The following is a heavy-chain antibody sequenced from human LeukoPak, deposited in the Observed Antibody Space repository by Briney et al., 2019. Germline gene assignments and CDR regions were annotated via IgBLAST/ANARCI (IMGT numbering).Heavy chain of an antibody. J-gene: IGHJ3*02. Sequence: SETLSLTCTVSGGSISSYYWSWFRQPPGKGLEWIGYIYYSGSTNYNPSLKSRVTISLDTSKNQFSLKLSSVTAADTAVYYCARGLDAFDIWGQGTMVTVSS. CDR1: GGSISSYY. V-gene: IGHV4-59*12. CDR3: ARGLDAFDI. CDR2: IYYSGST.